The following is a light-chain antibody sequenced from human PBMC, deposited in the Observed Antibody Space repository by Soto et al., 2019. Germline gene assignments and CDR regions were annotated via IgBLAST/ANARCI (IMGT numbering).Light chain of an antibody. J-gene: IGKJ1*01. CDR3: QHYTSYSWT. CDR1: QSTSTW. CDR2: DAS. V-gene: IGKV1-5*01. Sequence: DIQVTQSPSTLSASVGDRVTISCRASQSTSTWLAWYQQKPGQAPKLLIYDASVLETGVSSRFSGSGAGTGFTLTISGLQPDDSAPYYCQHYTSYSWTFGQGTKVEV.